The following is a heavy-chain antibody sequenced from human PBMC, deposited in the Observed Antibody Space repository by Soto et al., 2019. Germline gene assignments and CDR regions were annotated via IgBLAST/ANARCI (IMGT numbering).Heavy chain of an antibody. D-gene: IGHD6-25*01. V-gene: IGHV3-33*01. CDR2: IWYDGSNK. CDR3: ARDKRRIGGMEV. CDR1: GFTFSSYG. Sequence: PGGSLRLSCAASGFTFSSYGMHWVRQAPGKGLEWVAVIWYDGSNKYYADSVKGRFTISRDNSKNTLYLQMNSLRAEDTAVYYCARDKRRIGGMEVWGQGTTVTVSS. J-gene: IGHJ6*02.